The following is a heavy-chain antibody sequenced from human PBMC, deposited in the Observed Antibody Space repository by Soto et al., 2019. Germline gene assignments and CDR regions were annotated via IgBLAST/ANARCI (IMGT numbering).Heavy chain of an antibody. CDR1: GFTFSGYD. CDR2: IGTAGDT. Sequence: GGSLRLSCAASGFTFSGYDMHWVRQATGKGLEWVSAIGTAGDTYYPGSVKGRFTISRENAKNSLYLQMNSLRAEDTAVYYCARSRKSNGMDVWGQGTTVTVSS. CDR3: ARSRKSNGMDV. J-gene: IGHJ6*02. V-gene: IGHV3-13*01.